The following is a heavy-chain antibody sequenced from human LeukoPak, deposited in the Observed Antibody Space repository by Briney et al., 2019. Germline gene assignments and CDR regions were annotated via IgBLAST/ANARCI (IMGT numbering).Heavy chain of an antibody. Sequence: PSETLSLTCTVSGDSISRSSYYWGRIRQPPGKTLEWIGSIHYSGSTYYNPSLKSRLTISVDTSKNQFSLKLSSVTAADTAVYYCARKVSSGWAPFDYWGQGTLVSVSS. CDR1: GDSISRSSYY. CDR2: IHYSGST. V-gene: IGHV4-39*01. J-gene: IGHJ4*02. D-gene: IGHD6-19*01. CDR3: ARKVSSGWAPFDY.